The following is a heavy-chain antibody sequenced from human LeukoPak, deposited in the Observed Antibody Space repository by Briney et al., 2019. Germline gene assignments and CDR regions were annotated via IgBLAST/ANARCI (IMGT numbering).Heavy chain of an antibody. Sequence: SETLSLTCTVSGGSISSSSYYWGWIRQPPGKGLEWIGSIYYSGSTNYNPSLKSRVTISVDTSKNQFSLKLSSVTAADTAVYYCARGSTGTANFDYWGQGTLVTVSS. D-gene: IGHD1-1*01. CDR3: ARGSTGTANFDY. J-gene: IGHJ4*02. CDR1: GGSISSSSYY. V-gene: IGHV4-39*07. CDR2: IYYSGST.